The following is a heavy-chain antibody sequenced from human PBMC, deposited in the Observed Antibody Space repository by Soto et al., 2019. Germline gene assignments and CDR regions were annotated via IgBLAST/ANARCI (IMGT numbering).Heavy chain of an antibody. CDR3: ARQGVALELDL. J-gene: IGHJ5*02. CDR1: GFTFNIAA. D-gene: IGHD1-7*01. CDR2: IRNKANGYAT. Sequence: GGSLRLSCAASGFTFNIAAIHWVRQASGKGLEWVGLIRNKANGYATAYAASVRGRITVSRDDSKNMASLEINSLKSEDTAVYHCARQGVALELDLWGQGTLVTVS. V-gene: IGHV3-73*01.